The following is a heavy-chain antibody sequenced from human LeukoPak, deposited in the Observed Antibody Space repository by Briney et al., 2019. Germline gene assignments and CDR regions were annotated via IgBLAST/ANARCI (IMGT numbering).Heavy chain of an antibody. V-gene: IGHV3-74*01. Sequence: PGESLRLSCEASEFTFSSYWMHWVRQAPGKGLVWVSRINSDGRTTIYADSVKGRFTISRDNAKNTLYLQMNSLRAEDTAVYYCAREGYYDSSGYSIRFSYWGQGTLVTVSS. CDR3: AREGYYDSSGYSIRFSY. CDR2: INSDGRTT. CDR1: EFTFSSYW. D-gene: IGHD3-22*01. J-gene: IGHJ4*02.